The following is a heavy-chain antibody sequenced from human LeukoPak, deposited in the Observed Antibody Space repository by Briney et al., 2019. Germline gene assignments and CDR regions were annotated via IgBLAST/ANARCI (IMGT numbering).Heavy chain of an antibody. Sequence: ASVKVSCXASGYTFTDYYMHWVRQARGQGLEWMGRINPNSGGTNYAQKFQGRVTMTRDTSISTAYMELSRLRSDDTAVYYCAYARRVFDYWGQGTLVTVSS. V-gene: IGHV1-2*06. CDR2: INPNSGGT. J-gene: IGHJ4*02. D-gene: IGHD2-8*01. CDR1: GYTFTDYY. CDR3: AYARRVFDY.